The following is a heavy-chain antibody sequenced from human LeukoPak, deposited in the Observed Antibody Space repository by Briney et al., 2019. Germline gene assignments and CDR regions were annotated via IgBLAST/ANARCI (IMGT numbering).Heavy chain of an antibody. CDR2: INPSGGST. CDR1: GYTFTSYY. D-gene: IGHD2-21*01. V-gene: IGHV1-46*01. CDR3: ARGRGIIAFDL. J-gene: IGHJ3*01. Sequence: ASVKVSCKASGYTFTSYYMHWVRQAPGQGLEWMGIINPSGGSTSYAQKFQGRVTMARDTSISTTYMELSNLGSDDTAVYYCARGRGIIAFDLWGQGTMVTVSS.